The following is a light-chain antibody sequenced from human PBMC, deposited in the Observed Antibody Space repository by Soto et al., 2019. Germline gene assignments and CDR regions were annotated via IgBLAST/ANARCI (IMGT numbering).Light chain of an antibody. CDR3: QQSFNNPT. Sequence: IQMTQSPSSLSASVGDRVTITCRAGQNIDRYLNWYQHKPGNAPKLLIYGTSSLQSGVPSRFSGSGSGTDFTLTISSPHTEAIATYYCQQSFNNPTFGQGTQLEIK. CDR2: GTS. CDR1: QNIDRY. V-gene: IGKV1-39*01. J-gene: IGKJ5*01.